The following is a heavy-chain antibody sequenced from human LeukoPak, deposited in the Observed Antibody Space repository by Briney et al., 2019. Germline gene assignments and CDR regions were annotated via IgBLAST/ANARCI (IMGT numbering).Heavy chain of an antibody. Sequence: GGSPRLSCAASGFTFSSYAMSWVRQAPGKGLEWVSAISGSGGSTYYADSVKGRFTISRDNSKNTLYLQMNSLRAEDTAVYYCAKDLDYGGNCHFDYWGQGTLVTVSS. D-gene: IGHD4-23*01. V-gene: IGHV3-23*01. CDR2: ISGSGGST. J-gene: IGHJ4*02. CDR3: AKDLDYGGNCHFDY. CDR1: GFTFSSYA.